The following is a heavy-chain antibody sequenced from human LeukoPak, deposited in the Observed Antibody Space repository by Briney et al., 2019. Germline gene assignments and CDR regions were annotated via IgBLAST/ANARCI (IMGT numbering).Heavy chain of an antibody. V-gene: IGHV3-7*01. CDR3: ATDRGWRTSGYYLYYFEY. CDR1: EFTFSNYV. Sequence: GGSLRLSCAASEFTFSNYVMSWVRQAPGKGLEWVASIKHDGSEKYYVDSVRGRFTISRDNTKNSLYLQMSSLRAEDTAVYYCATDRGWRTSGYYLYYFEYWGQGTLVTFSS. CDR2: IKHDGSEK. J-gene: IGHJ4*02. D-gene: IGHD3-3*01.